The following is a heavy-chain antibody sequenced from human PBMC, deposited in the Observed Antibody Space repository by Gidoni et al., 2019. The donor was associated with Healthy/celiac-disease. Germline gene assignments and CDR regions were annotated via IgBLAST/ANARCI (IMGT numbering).Heavy chain of an antibody. CDR1: GYSFTSYW. CDR2: IDPSDSYT. CDR3: ARPVNVYNWDESWFDP. D-gene: IGHD1-1*01. Sequence: EVQLVQSGAEVKKPGESLRISCKGSGYSFTSYWISWVRQMPGKGLEWMGRIDPSDSYTNYSPSFQGHVTISADKSISTAYLQWSSLKASDTAMYYCARPVNVYNWDESWFDPWGQGTLVTVSS. V-gene: IGHV5-10-1*03. J-gene: IGHJ5*02.